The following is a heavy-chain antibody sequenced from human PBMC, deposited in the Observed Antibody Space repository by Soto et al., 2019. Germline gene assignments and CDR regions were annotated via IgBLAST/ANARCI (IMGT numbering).Heavy chain of an antibody. Sequence: GGSLRLACTASGFTFGNYTMSWVRQAPGKGLECVSTISGSGETTYNVDSVKGRFTISRDNSKNTLYLQMNSLGAEDTAVFYCAKGSRCRGSYCYPGDLAMWGQGTIVTVSS. CDR2: ISGSGETT. D-gene: IGHD2-21*01. J-gene: IGHJ3*02. CDR1: GFTFGNYT. CDR3: AKGSRCRGSYCYPGDLAM. V-gene: IGHV3-23*01.